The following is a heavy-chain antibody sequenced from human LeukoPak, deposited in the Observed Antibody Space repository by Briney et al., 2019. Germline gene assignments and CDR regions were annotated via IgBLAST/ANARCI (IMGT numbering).Heavy chain of an antibody. Sequence: GGSLRLSCVASGFPFSTYAMHWVRQAPGKGLEYVSGINNNGSHTNYADSVEGRFTISRDNSKNTLYLRVGSLRPEDMAVYYCARVSGYSYGQWGQGTLVTVSS. CDR3: ARVSGYSYGQ. CDR1: GFPFSTYA. V-gene: IGHV3-64*02. D-gene: IGHD5-18*01. J-gene: IGHJ4*02. CDR2: INNNGSHT.